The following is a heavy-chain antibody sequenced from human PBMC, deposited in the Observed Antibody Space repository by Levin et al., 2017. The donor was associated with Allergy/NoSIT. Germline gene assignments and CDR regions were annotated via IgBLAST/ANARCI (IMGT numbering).Heavy chain of an antibody. CDR3: ARDHYDILSGYYRGYGLDV. Sequence: SCAASGFTINSSYMSWVRQAPGKGLEWVSVIYSDGGTYYVDSVKGRFTISRDNSKNTLYLEMNSLRVEDTAVYYCARDHYDILSGYYRGYGLDVWGQGTTVTVSS. J-gene: IGHJ6*02. D-gene: IGHD3-9*01. V-gene: IGHV3-53*01. CDR2: IYSDGGT. CDR1: GFTINSSY.